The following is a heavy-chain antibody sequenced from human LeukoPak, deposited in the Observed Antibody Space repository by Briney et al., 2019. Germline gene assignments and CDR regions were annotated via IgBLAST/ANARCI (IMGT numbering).Heavy chain of an antibody. Sequence: PSETLSLTCTVSGGSISSSSYYWGWIRQPPGKGLEWIGSIYYSGSTYYNPSLKSRVTISVDTSKNQFSLKLSSVTAADTAVYYCARGHYYGSGSYSPRGYYYYYYMDVWGKGTTVTVSS. CDR3: ARGHYYGSGSYSPRGYYYYYYMDV. V-gene: IGHV4-39*07. CDR2: IYYSGST. J-gene: IGHJ6*03. CDR1: GGSISSSSYY. D-gene: IGHD3-10*01.